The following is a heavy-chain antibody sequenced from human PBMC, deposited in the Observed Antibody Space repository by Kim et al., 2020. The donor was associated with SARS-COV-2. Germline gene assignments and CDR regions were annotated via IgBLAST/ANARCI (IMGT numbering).Heavy chain of an antibody. D-gene: IGHD3-10*01. Sequence: GESLKISCKGSGYSFTSYWISWVRQMPGKGLEWMGRIDPSDSYTNYSPSFQGHVTISADKSISTAYLQWSSLKASDTAMYYCARQVILTVRGVTLYYGMDVWGQGTTVTVSS. CDR1: GYSFTSYW. CDR3: ARQVILTVRGVTLYYGMDV. CDR2: IDPSDSYT. V-gene: IGHV5-10-1*01. J-gene: IGHJ6*02.